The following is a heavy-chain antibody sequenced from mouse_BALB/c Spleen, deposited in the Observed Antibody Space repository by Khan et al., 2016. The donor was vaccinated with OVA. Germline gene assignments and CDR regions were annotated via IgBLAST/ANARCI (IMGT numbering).Heavy chain of an antibody. J-gene: IGHJ3*01. CDR2: INPSSAYT. CDR1: GYTFTSYT. D-gene: IGHD2-14*01. CDR3: AREGAYYRYDVGFAY. V-gene: IGHV1-4*01. Sequence: VQLQESGAELARPGASVKMSCKASGYTFTSYTMHWVKQRPGQGLEWIGYINPSSAYTNYNQKFKDKATLTADKSSTTAYMQLSSLTSEDSAVYYCAREGAYYRYDVGFAYWGQGTLVTVSA.